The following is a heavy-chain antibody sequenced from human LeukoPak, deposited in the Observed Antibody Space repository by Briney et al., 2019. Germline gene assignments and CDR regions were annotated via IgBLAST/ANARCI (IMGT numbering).Heavy chain of an antibody. D-gene: IGHD6-13*01. CDR3: ASWTEVIAAAGTFDY. CDR1: GGSISSSNW. V-gene: IGHV4-4*02. Sequence: SETLSLTCAVSGGSISSSNWWSWVRQPPGKGLEWIGEIYHSGSTNYNPSLKSRVTISVDRSKNQFSLKLSSVTAADTAVYYCASWTEVIAAAGTFDYRGQGTLVTVSS. J-gene: IGHJ4*02. CDR2: IYHSGST.